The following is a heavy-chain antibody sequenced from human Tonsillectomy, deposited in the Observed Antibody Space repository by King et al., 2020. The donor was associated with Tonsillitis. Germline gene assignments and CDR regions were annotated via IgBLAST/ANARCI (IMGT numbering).Heavy chain of an antibody. CDR3: AKDLVKGYSYAWGAFDI. CDR1: GFTFSSYG. J-gene: IGHJ3*02. V-gene: IGHV3-30*18. D-gene: IGHD5-18*01. Sequence: VQLVESGGGVVQPGRSLRLSCAASGFTFSSYGMHWVRQAPGKGLEWVAVISYDGSNKYYADSVKGRFTISRDNSKNTLYLQMNSLRAEDTAVCYCAKDLVKGYSYAWGAFDIWGQGTMVTVSS. CDR2: ISYDGSNK.